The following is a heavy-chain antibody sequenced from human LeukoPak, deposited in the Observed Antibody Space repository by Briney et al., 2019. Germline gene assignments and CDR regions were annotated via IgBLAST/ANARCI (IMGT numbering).Heavy chain of an antibody. V-gene: IGHV4-39*07. CDR1: GGSIISSSYY. J-gene: IGHJ6*03. D-gene: IGHD3-10*01. Sequence: PSETLSLTCSVSGGSIISSSYYWGWIRQPPGKGLEWIGSIYYSGSTSYSPSLKSRVTISVDTSKNQFSLKLSSATAADTAVYYCARDRTLVRGRNINFYYFMDVWGRGTTVTVSS. CDR2: IYYSGST. CDR3: ARDRTLVRGRNINFYYFMDV.